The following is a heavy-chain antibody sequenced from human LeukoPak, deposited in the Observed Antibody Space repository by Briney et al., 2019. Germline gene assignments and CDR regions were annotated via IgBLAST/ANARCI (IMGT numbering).Heavy chain of an antibody. Sequence: SETLSLTCTVSGGSISSSSYYWGWIRQPPGKGLEWIGSIYYSGSTYYNPSLKSRVTISVDTSKNQFSLKLSSVTAADTAVYYCASMSREDMVRGVKPDYWGQGTLVTVSS. D-gene: IGHD3-10*01. V-gene: IGHV4-39*07. CDR1: GGSISSSSYY. CDR3: ASMSREDMVRGVKPDY. J-gene: IGHJ4*02. CDR2: IYYSGST.